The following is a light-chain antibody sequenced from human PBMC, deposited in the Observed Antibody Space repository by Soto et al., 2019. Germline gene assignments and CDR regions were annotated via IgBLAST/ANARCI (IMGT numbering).Light chain of an antibody. CDR3: QQYGTSPLT. V-gene: IGKV3-20*01. CDR2: GAS. J-gene: IGKJ4*01. CDR1: HTVNHDY. Sequence: ETVLTQSPGTLSLSPGESATLSCRASHTVNHDYLAWYQQRRGLAPRLLIYGASGRATGIPDRFSGSGSGTDFTLTITSLAPEDFAVYYCQQYGTSPLTFGGGTKVEIK.